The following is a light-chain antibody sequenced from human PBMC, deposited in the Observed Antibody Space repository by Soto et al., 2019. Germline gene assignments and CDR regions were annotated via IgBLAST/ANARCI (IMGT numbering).Light chain of an antibody. V-gene: IGLV2-14*01. Sequence: QSVLTQPASVSGSPGQSXTXSXXXTXXXFGVYNYVSWYQQHPGKAPKLMIYDVSNRPSGVSNRFSGSKSGNTASLTISGLQAEDEADYYCSSYTSSSTRVFGTGTKLTVL. CDR2: DVS. CDR1: XXXFGVYNY. CDR3: SSYTSSSTRV. J-gene: IGLJ1*01.